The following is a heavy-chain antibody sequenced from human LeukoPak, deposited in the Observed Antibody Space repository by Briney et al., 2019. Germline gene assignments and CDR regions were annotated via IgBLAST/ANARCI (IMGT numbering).Heavy chain of an antibody. CDR3: AKRKSSSWYAPFDY. CDR1: GFTFSSYS. Sequence: HPGGSLRLSCAVSGFTFSSYSMNWVRQAPGKGLEWVSSISGSSSTIYYADSVKGRFTISRDNAKNSLYLQMDSLRAEDTAVYYCAKRKSSSWYAPFDYWGQGTLVTVSS. J-gene: IGHJ4*02. V-gene: IGHV3-48*04. D-gene: IGHD6-13*01. CDR2: ISGSSSTI.